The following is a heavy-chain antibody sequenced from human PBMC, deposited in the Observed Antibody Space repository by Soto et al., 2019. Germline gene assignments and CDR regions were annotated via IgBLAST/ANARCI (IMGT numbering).Heavy chain of an antibody. Sequence: QVQLEQSGAEVKKPGSSVTVSCKASGGTFGNSAISWVRQAPGQGLEWMGGIIPIFPTPDYAQKFQGRVTIAAKECASTAYMQLPSLRSEDTAVYYCARDKVRQQLGGNYCSGIDVWGQGTTVTVSS. CDR3: ARDKVRQQLGGNYCSGIDV. J-gene: IGHJ6*02. D-gene: IGHD3-3*02. V-gene: IGHV1-69*12. CDR2: IIPIFPTP. CDR1: GGTFGNSA.